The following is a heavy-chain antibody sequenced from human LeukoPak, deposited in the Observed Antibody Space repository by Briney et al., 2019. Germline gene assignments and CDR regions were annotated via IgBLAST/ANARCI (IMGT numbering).Heavy chain of an antibody. V-gene: IGHV3-30*07. D-gene: IGHD2-15*01. J-gene: IGHJ4*02. CDR3: ARDFCSGGSCYLFDF. Sequence: DSVKGRFALSRDNSKNTLFLQMNSLRAYDTALYYCARDFCSGGSCYLFDFWGQGTLVTVSS.